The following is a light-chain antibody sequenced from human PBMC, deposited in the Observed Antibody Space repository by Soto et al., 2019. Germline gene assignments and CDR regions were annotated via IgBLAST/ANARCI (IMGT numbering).Light chain of an antibody. V-gene: IGLV4-69*01. CDR2: VNSDGSH. J-gene: IGLJ2*01. Sequence: QTVVTQSPSASASLGASVKLTCTLNSGHTRYAIAWHQQQPEKGPRYLMKVNSDGSHIKADGIPDRFSGSGSGAERYLTISSLQSEDEADYYCQTWGTGILVVFGGGTKVTVL. CDR3: QTWGTGILVV. CDR1: SGHTRYA.